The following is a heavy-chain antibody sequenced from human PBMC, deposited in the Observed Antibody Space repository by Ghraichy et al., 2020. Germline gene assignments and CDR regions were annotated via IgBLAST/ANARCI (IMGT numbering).Heavy chain of an antibody. D-gene: IGHD3-10*01. CDR3: ARQMVRGVINIRPYYFDY. CDR2: IYTSGST. Sequence: TLSLTCTVSGGSISSGSYYWSWIRQPAGKGLEWIGRIYTSGSTNYNPSLKSRVTISVDTSKNQFSLKLSSVTAADTAVYYCARQMVRGVINIRPYYFDYWGQGTLVTVSS. CDR1: GGSISSGSYY. V-gene: IGHV4-61*02. J-gene: IGHJ4*02.